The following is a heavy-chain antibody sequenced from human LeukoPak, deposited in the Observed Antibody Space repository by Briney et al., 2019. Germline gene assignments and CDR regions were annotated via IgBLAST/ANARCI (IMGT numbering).Heavy chain of an antibody. CDR1: GFTVSSNS. Sequence: GGSLRLSCAASGFTVSSNSLSWVRQAPGKGLEWVSVIYSGGTTYYADSVRGRFTISRDSSKNTVYLQMKRLRVEDTAVFFCAKYTLYTGSPGRPIDYWGQGTLVTVSS. D-gene: IGHD1-26*01. CDR2: IYSGGTT. CDR3: AKYTLYTGSPGRPIDY. J-gene: IGHJ4*02. V-gene: IGHV3-53*01.